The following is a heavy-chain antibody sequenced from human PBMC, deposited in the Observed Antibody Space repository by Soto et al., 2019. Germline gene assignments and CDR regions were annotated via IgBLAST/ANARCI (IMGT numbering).Heavy chain of an antibody. Sequence: SETLSLTCAVSGYSISSGYYWGWIRQPPGKGLEWIGSIYHSGSTYYNPSLKSRVTISVDTSKNQFSLKLSSVTAADTAVYYCARVVRPSYFDYWGQGTLVTVYS. V-gene: IGHV4-38-2*01. CDR3: ARVVRPSYFDY. D-gene: IGHD2-15*01. J-gene: IGHJ4*02. CDR1: GYSISSGYY. CDR2: IYHSGST.